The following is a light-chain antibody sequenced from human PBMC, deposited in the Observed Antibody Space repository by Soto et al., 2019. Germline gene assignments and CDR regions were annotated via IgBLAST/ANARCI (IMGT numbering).Light chain of an antibody. CDR1: SSDVGDYNY. J-gene: IGLJ3*02. CDR2: DVS. V-gene: IGLV2-11*01. Sequence: QSALTQPRSVSGSPGQSVTISCTGTSSDVGDYNYVSWYQQYPGKAPKLVIYDVSKRPSGVPDRFFGSKSGNTASLTISGLQAEDEADYYCCSFAGSYTFWVFGGGTKLTVL. CDR3: CSFAGSYTFWV.